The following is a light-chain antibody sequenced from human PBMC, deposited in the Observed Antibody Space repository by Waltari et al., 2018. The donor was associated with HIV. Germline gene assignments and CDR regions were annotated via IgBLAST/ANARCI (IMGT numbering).Light chain of an antibody. V-gene: IGKV4-1*01. Sequence: DIVMTQSPDSLAVSLGERATINCKSSQTLLYSSNNKNFLAWYQQKPGQPPKLLIYWASTRESGVPDRFSGSGSGTDFTLTISSLQAEDVAVYYCQQYYITPRTFGQGTKLEIK. J-gene: IGKJ1*01. CDR2: WAS. CDR1: QTLLYSSNNKNF. CDR3: QQYYITPRT.